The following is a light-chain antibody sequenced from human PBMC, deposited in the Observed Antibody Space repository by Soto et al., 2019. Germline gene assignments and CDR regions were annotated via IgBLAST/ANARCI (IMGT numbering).Light chain of an antibody. Sequence: DFVMTQSPDSLAVSLGERATINCKSSQSVFWNDNSKNYLAWYQQKPGQPPKLLIHWASIRDFGVPDRFSGSGSGTEFALTISSLQAEDVAVYYCQQYYEVPRTFGQGTRVEIK. CDR1: QSVFWNDNSKNY. CDR3: QQYYEVPRT. J-gene: IGKJ1*01. V-gene: IGKV4-1*01. CDR2: WAS.